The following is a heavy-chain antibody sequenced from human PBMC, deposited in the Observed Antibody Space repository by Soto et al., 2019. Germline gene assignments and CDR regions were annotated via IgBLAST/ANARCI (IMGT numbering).Heavy chain of an antibody. CDR2: IYYSGST. Sequence: SETLSLTCTVSGGSISSYYWSWIRQPPGKGLEWIGYIYYSGSTNYNPSLKSRVTISVDTPKNQFSLKLSSVTAADTAVYYCARHPTYYDILTGSRMYYYGMDVWGQGTTVTVSS. D-gene: IGHD3-9*01. J-gene: IGHJ6*02. CDR3: ARHPTYYDILTGSRMYYYGMDV. V-gene: IGHV4-59*08. CDR1: GGSISSYY.